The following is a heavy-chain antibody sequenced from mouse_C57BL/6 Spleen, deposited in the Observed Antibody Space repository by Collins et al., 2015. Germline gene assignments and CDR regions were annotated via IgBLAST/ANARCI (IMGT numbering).Heavy chain of an antibody. D-gene: IGHD1-1*01. CDR1: GYAFSSYW. Sequence: QVQLQQSGAELVKPGASVKISCKASGYAFSSYWMNWAKRRPGKGLEWIGQIYPGDGDTNYNGKFKGKATLTADKSSSTAYMQLSSLTSEDSAVYFCARCYYGSSPFEYWGQGTTLTVSS. J-gene: IGHJ2*01. V-gene: IGHV1-80*01. CDR2: IYPGDGDT. CDR3: ARCYYGSSPFEY.